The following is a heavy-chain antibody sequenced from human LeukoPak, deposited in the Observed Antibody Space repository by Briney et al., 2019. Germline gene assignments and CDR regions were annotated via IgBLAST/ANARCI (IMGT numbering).Heavy chain of an antibody. D-gene: IGHD2-2*01. CDR3: ARYCSSTSCSAHYYYYGMDV. Sequence: KPSETLSLTCAVYGGSFSGYYWSWIRQPPGKGLEWIGEINHSGSTNYNPSLKSRVTISVDTSKNQFSLKLSSVTAADTAVYYCARYCSSTSCSAHYYYYGMDVWGQGTTATVSS. V-gene: IGHV4-34*01. CDR2: INHSGST. J-gene: IGHJ6*02. CDR1: GGSFSGYY.